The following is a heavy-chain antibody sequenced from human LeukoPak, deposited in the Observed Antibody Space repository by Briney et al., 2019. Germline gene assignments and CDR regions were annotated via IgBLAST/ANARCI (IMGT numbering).Heavy chain of an antibody. Sequence: ASVKVSCKASGYTFTSYGISWVRQAPGQGLEWMGWISAYNGNTNYAQKLQGRVTMTTDTSTSTAYMELRSLRSDDTAVYYCARDMSPEPFYYYYYYSMDVWGQGTTVTVSS. CDR2: ISAYNGNT. D-gene: IGHD2/OR15-2a*01. J-gene: IGHJ6*02. CDR3: ARDMSPEPFYYYYYYSMDV. V-gene: IGHV1-18*01. CDR1: GYTFTSYG.